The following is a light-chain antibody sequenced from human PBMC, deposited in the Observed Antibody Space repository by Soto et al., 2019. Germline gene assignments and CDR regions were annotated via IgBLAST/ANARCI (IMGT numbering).Light chain of an antibody. Sequence: EIVMTQSPATLSASPGERATLSCRASQSVRSNLAWYQQKPGQAPRLLIYGASTRATGIPARFSGSGSGTEFTLNIGSLQSEHFAVYYCQQYNDWPPTFGQGTKVDIK. V-gene: IGKV3-15*01. CDR3: QQYNDWPPT. CDR1: QSVRSN. J-gene: IGKJ1*01. CDR2: GAS.